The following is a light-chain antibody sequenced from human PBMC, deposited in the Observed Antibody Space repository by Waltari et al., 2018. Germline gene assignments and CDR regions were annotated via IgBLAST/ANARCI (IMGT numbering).Light chain of an antibody. CDR1: QSLGRL. CDR3: QQYDFFWT. V-gene: IGKV1-5*03. J-gene: IGKJ1*01. Sequence: DIQMTQSPPTLSASIGDRVTITCRASQSLGRLLAWYQQKPGKAPKLLIYEASSLGSGVPSRFSGSGSETEFTLTISSLQPDDFATYYCQQYDFFWTFGQGTKVEIK. CDR2: EAS.